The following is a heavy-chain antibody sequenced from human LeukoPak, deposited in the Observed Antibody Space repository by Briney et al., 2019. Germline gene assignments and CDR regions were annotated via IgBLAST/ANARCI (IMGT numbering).Heavy chain of an antibody. J-gene: IGHJ4*02. V-gene: IGHV4-34*01. CDR3: ARGSMVRGVITAFATIGY. D-gene: IGHD3-10*01. Sequence: PSETLSLTCAVYGGSFSGYYWSWIRQPPGKGLEWIGEINHSGSTNYNPSLKSRVTISVDTSKNQFSLKLSSVTAADTAVYYCARGSMVRGVITAFATIGYRGQGTLVTVSS. CDR2: INHSGST. CDR1: GGSFSGYY.